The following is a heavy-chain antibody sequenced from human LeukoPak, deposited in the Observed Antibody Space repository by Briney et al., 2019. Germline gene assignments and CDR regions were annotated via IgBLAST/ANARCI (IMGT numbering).Heavy chain of an antibody. D-gene: IGHD6-13*01. CDR1: GFTFRNYW. CDR3: ARDQGGYSSSWYVN. V-gene: IGHV3-11*06. Sequence: GGSLRLSCAASGFTFRNYWMSWVRQAPGKGLEWVSYISSSSSYTNYADSVKGRFTISRDNAKNSLYLQMNSLRAEDTAVYYCARDQGGYSSSWYVNWGQGTLVTVSS. J-gene: IGHJ4*02. CDR2: ISSSSSYT.